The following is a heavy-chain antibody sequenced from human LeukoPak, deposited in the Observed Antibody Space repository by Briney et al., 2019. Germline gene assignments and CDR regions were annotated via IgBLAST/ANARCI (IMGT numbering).Heavy chain of an antibody. Sequence: TGGSLRLSCAASGFTFTDSAMTWVRQPPGKGLEWVSTISSSGGNTIYIDSVKDRFTISIDNSKNTLYLQMNSLRAEDTAIYDCAKGGGYAPLDSWGQGTLVTVSS. CDR1: GFTFTDSA. D-gene: IGHD5-12*01. CDR2: ISSSGGNT. J-gene: IGHJ4*02. CDR3: AKGGGYAPLDS. V-gene: IGHV3-23*01.